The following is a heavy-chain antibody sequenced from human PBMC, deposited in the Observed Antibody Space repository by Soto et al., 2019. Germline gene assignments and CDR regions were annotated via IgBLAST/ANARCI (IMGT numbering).Heavy chain of an antibody. J-gene: IGHJ4*02. CDR1: GFTFSSYS. Sequence: PGGSLRLSCAASGFTFSSYSMHWVRQAPGKGLEWVAVISNDAINKYYADSVKGRFTISRDNSKNTLYLQMNSLRAEDTAVYYCATELELRRYFDYWGQGTLVTVSS. CDR2: ISNDAINK. D-gene: IGHD3-16*01. V-gene: IGHV3-30*03. CDR3: ATELELRRYFDY.